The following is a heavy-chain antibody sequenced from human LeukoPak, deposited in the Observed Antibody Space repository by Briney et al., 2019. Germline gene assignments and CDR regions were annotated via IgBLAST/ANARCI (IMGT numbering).Heavy chain of an antibody. CDR2: TYTGGST. Sequence: AGGSLRLSGAASGITVISNYMGGARQAPRKGLEWASVTYTGGSTNYADPVKGRFSISRDNSKNTVYLQMNSLRAVDTAVYYCARVDVVTVGKNAFDIWGQGTMVTVSS. D-gene: IGHD4-23*01. CDR1: GITVISNY. J-gene: IGHJ3*02. V-gene: IGHV3-53*01. CDR3: ARVDVVTVGKNAFDI.